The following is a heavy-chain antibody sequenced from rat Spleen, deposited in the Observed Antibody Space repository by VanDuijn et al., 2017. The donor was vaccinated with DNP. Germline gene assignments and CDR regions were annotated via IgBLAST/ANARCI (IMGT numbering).Heavy chain of an antibody. J-gene: IGHJ2*01. CDR2: ISTGRGTT. Sequence: EVQLVESGGDLVQPGRSLKLSCATSGFTFSNFGMHWLRQARTKGLEWVASISTGRGTTYYRDSVKGRFTISRDNAKSTLYLQMDSLRSEDTATYYCARRFDYWGQGVMVTVSS. CDR3: ARRFDY. CDR1: GFTFSNFG. V-gene: IGHV5-19*01.